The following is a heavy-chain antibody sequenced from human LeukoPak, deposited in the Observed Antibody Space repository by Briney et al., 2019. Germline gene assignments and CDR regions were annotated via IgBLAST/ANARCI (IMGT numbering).Heavy chain of an antibody. CDR3: AKVRWSSGWPSHL. Sequence: PGGSLRLSCAASGFTFSNYAMSWVRQAPGKGLEWVSAITGGGDNSYYAGSVKGRFTISRDNSKSTLYLEMNSLRAEDTALYYCAKVRWSSGWPSHLWGQGTLVTVSS. D-gene: IGHD6-19*01. CDR2: ITGGGDNS. CDR1: GFTFSNYA. J-gene: IGHJ4*02. V-gene: IGHV3-23*01.